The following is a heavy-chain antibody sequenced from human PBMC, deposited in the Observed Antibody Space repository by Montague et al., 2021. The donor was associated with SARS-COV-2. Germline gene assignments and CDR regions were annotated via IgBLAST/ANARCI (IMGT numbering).Heavy chain of an antibody. CDR3: AWDWGWTHFDY. J-gene: IGHJ4*02. Sequence: PALVKPTQTLTLTCTFSGFSLSTSGMCVSWIRQPPGKALEWLARIDWDDDKYYSTSLKTRLTISKYTSKNQVVLTVTNMDPVDTATYYCAWDWGWTHFDYWGQGTLVTVSS. V-gene: IGHV2-70*11. D-gene: IGHD7-27*01. CDR2: IDWDDDK. CDR1: GFSLSTSGMC.